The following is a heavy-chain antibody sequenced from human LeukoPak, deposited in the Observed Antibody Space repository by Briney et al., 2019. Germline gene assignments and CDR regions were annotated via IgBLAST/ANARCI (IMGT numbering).Heavy chain of an antibody. Sequence: ASVKVSCKASGYTFTSYAMNWVRQAPGQGLEWMGWINTNTGNPTYAQGFTGRFVFSLDTSVNTAYLQVSSLKAEDTAVYYCARDGSGIAVAANFDYWGQGTLVTVSS. CDR2: INTNTGNP. J-gene: IGHJ4*02. CDR3: ARDGSGIAVAANFDY. CDR1: GYTFTSYA. D-gene: IGHD6-19*01. V-gene: IGHV7-4-1*02.